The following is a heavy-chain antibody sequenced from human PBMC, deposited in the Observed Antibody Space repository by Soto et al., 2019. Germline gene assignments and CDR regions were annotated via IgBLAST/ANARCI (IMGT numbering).Heavy chain of an antibody. CDR3: ARDGWQDIVATSYYYYFGLDV. V-gene: IGHV3-30*04. CDR1: GFTFSSYT. D-gene: IGHD5-12*01. Sequence: QVQLVESGGGVVQPGRSLRLSCAASGFTFSSYTMHWVRQAPGKGLEWVADISDDGRNKYYADSVKGRFTISRDNSKNILYLRMNSLRAEDTAVYYCARDGWQDIVATSYYYYFGLDVWGQGTTVTVSS. J-gene: IGHJ6*02. CDR2: ISDDGRNK.